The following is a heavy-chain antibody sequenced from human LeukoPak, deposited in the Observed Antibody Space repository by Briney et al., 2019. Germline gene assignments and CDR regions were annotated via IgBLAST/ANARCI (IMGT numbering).Heavy chain of an antibody. D-gene: IGHD7-27*01. V-gene: IGHV1-69*01. J-gene: IGHJ4*02. CDR1: GGSFSSYA. CDR2: IIPIFGTA. CDR3: ARDLTTNWEYYFDY. Sequence: SVKVSCKASGGSFSSYAISWVRHAPGQGLEWMGGIIPIFGTANYAQKFQGRVTITADESTSTDYMELSSLRSEDTAVSYCARDLTTNWEYYFDYWGQGTLVTVS.